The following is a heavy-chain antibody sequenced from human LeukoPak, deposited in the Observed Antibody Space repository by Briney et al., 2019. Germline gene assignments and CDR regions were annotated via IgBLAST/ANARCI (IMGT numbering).Heavy chain of an antibody. CDR3: AKDAVGDYYDSSGYYYAEYFQH. CDR1: GFTFTIFG. J-gene: IGHJ1*01. Sequence: GGSLRLSCAASGFTFTIFGLNWVRQAPGKGLEWVSAISGSGGSTYYADSVKGRFTISRDNSKNTLYLQMNSLRAEDTAVYYCAKDAVGDYYDSSGYYYAEYFQHWGQGTLVTVSS. V-gene: IGHV3-23*01. D-gene: IGHD3-22*01. CDR2: ISGSGGST.